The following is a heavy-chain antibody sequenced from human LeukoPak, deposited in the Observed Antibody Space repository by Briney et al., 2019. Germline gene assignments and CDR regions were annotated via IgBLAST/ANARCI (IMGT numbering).Heavy chain of an antibody. V-gene: IGHV4-39*07. J-gene: IGHJ4*02. Sequence: PSETLSLTCTVSGGSISSSSYYWGWIRQPPGKGLEWIGSIYYSGSTYYNPSLKSRVTISVDTSKNQFSLKLSSVTAADTAVYYCARGGTKFDYWGQGTLVTVSS. CDR1: GGSISSSSYY. CDR3: ARGGTKFDY. CDR2: IYYSGST.